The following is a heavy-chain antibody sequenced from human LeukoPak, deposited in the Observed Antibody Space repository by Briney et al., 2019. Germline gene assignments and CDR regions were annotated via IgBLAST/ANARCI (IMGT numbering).Heavy chain of an antibody. Sequence: GGSLRLSCAASGFTVSSNYMSWVRQAPGKGLEWVSILYSGGNTYYADSVKGRFTISRDNAKNSLYVQMNSLRAEDTAVYYCARGGYYDSSGYYYVGYFHHWGQGTLVTVSS. CDR1: GFTVSSNY. CDR3: ARGGYYDSSGYYYVGYFHH. D-gene: IGHD3-22*01. J-gene: IGHJ1*01. CDR2: LYSGGNT. V-gene: IGHV3-53*01.